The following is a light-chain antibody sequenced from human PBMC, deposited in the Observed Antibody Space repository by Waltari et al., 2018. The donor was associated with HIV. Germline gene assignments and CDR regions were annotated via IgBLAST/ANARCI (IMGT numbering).Light chain of an antibody. CDR2: GKN. CDR1: SLRNYY. V-gene: IGLV3-19*01. J-gene: IGLJ3*02. CDR3: NSWDSNPEAVV. Sequence: SELTQDPAVSVALGQTVRITCQGDSLRNYYATWYQQKPGQAPLLVIYGKNNRPSGIPYRFSGSSSGNTATLTITATQADDEADYYCNSWDSNPEAVVFGGGTKLTVL.